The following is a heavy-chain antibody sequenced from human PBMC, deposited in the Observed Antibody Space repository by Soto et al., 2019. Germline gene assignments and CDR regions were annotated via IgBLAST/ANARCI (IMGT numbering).Heavy chain of an antibody. D-gene: IGHD4-4*01. CDR2: IFHDGTA. Sequence: TSETLSLTCAVSGVSISSGNWWTWVRQTPQRGLEYIGEIFHDGTANYYPSFERRVAISVDTSKNQFSLKLTSVTAADTAIYFCAREKGHSNPFDFWGPGMLVTVSS. J-gene: IGHJ4*02. CDR1: GVSISSGNW. V-gene: IGHV4-4*02. CDR3: AREKGHSNPFDF.